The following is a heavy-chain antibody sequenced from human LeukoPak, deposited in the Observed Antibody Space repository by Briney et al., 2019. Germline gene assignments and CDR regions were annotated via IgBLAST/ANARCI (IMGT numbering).Heavy chain of an antibody. Sequence: SETLSLTCTVSGGSISSGGYYWSWIRQHPGKGLEWIGYIYYSGSTNYNPSLKSRVTISLDTSKNQFSLKLRSVTAADTAVYYCARGFDSKSTYFDYWGQGALVTVSS. CDR2: IYYSGST. J-gene: IGHJ4*02. D-gene: IGHD5-12*01. CDR3: ARGFDSKSTYFDY. V-gene: IGHV4-61*08. CDR1: GGSISSGGYY.